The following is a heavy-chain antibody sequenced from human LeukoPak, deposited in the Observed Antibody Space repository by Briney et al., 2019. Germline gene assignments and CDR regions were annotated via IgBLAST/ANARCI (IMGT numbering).Heavy chain of an antibody. CDR1: GFTFSSYS. Sequence: PGGSLRLSCAASGFTFSSYSMNWVRQAPGMGLEWVSSISSSSSYIYYADSVKGRFTISRDNAKNSLYLQMNSLRAEDTAVYYCATGIVVVIASRDYWGQGTLVTVSS. CDR3: ATGIVVVIASRDY. CDR2: ISSSSSYI. D-gene: IGHD2-21*01. J-gene: IGHJ4*02. V-gene: IGHV3-21*01.